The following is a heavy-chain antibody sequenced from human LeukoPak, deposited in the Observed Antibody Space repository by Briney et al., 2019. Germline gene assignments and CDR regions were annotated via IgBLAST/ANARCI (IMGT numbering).Heavy chain of an antibody. Sequence: SETLSLTCAVYGGSFSGYYWSWIRQPPGKGLEWIGEINHSGSTNYNPSLKSRVTISVDTSKNQFSLKLSSVTAADTAVYYCARHGVGEYYYDSSGYYPFFDYWGQGTLDTVSS. CDR1: GGSFSGYY. CDR2: INHSGST. V-gene: IGHV4-34*01. J-gene: IGHJ4*02. D-gene: IGHD3-22*01. CDR3: ARHGVGEYYYDSSGYYPFFDY.